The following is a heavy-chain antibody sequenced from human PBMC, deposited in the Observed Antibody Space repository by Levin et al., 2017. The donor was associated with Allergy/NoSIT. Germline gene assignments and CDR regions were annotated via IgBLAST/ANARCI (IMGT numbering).Heavy chain of an antibody. V-gene: IGHV4-61*02. Sequence: SSETLSLTCKVSGGSISSGSYYWSWIRQPAAKGLEWIGRIYSSGRANYNPSLKSRVTISVDTSKNQFSLKLSSVTAADTAVYYCARAEVGSEHWGQGTLVTVSS. J-gene: IGHJ4*02. D-gene: IGHD3-10*01. CDR2: IYSSGRA. CDR1: GGSISSGSYY. CDR3: ARAEVGSEH.